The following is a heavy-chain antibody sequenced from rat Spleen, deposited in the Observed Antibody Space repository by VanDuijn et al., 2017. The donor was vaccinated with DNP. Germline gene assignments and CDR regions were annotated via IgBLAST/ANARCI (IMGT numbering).Heavy chain of an antibody. V-gene: IGHV1-43*01. CDR2: IHTGSGGT. CDR1: GNAFITNY. J-gene: IGHJ3*01. Sequence: QVQLQQSGAELAKPGSSVKISCKASGNAFITNYFGWIKQTTGQGLDYIGYIHTGSGGTAYNEKFKGKATLTVDKSSSTAFMQLTSLTPDDSAFSYCARGGDWIWFAYCGQGTLVTVSS. CDR3: ARGGDWIWFAY. D-gene: IGHD1-1*01.